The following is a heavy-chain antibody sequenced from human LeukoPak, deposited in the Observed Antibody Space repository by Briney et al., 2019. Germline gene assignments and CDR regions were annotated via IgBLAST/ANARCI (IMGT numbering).Heavy chain of an antibody. V-gene: IGHV3-48*01. Sequence: GGSLRLSCAISGFSFSSYTMSWVRQAPEKGLEWISHINTVTNAIYYADSVKGRFTMSRDSAKNSVFLQMNSLRADDTAVYYCARARGGSSHDDFDYWGQGTLVTVSS. CDR2: INTVTNAI. CDR3: ARARGGSSHDDFDY. D-gene: IGHD6-13*01. CDR1: GFSFSSYT. J-gene: IGHJ4*02.